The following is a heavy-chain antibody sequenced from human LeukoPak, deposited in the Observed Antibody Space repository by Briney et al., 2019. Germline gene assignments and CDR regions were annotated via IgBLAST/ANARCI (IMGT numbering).Heavy chain of an antibody. V-gene: IGHV4-59*08. CDR3: ARDYYDSSGDAFDI. CDR1: EFTFSSYW. Sequence: GSLRLSCAASEFTFSSYWMSWVRQAPGKGLEWIGYIYYSGSTSYNPSLKSRVTISVDTSKNQFSLKLSSVTAADTAVYYCARDYYDSSGDAFDIWGQGTMVTVSS. J-gene: IGHJ3*02. CDR2: IYYSGST. D-gene: IGHD3-22*01.